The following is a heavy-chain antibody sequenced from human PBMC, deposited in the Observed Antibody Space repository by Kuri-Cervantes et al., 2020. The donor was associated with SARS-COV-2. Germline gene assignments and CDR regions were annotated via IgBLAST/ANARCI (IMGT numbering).Heavy chain of an antibody. Sequence: GSLRLSCTVSGGSISSYYWSWIRQPPGKGLEWIGYIYYSGSTNYNPSLKSRVTISVDTSKNQFSLKLSSVTAADTAVYYCARSGYYSRGVTYYYMDVWDKGTTVTVSS. J-gene: IGHJ6*03. V-gene: IGHV4-59*01. D-gene: IGHD3-22*01. CDR2: IYYSGST. CDR3: ARSGYYSRGVTYYYMDV. CDR1: GGSISSYY.